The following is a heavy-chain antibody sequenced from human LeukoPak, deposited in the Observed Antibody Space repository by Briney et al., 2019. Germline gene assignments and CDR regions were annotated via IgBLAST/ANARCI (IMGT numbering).Heavy chain of an antibody. J-gene: IGHJ5*02. D-gene: IGHD2-15*01. CDR1: GGSISSYY. CDR2: IYTSGST. CDR3: ARVRGAANWFDP. V-gene: IGHV4-4*07. Sequence: SETLYLTCTVSGGSISSYYWSWIRQPPGKGLEWIGRIYTSGSTNYNPSLKSRVTMSVDKSKNQFSLKLSSGTAADTAVYYCARVRGAANWFDPWGEGTPVTVSS.